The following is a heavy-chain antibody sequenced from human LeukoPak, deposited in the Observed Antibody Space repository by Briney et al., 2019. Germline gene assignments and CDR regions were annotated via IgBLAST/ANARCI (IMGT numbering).Heavy chain of an antibody. CDR1: GGSISSYY. D-gene: IGHD3-3*01. Sequence: RSSETLSLTCTVSGGSISSYYWSWIRQPPGKGLEWIGYIYYSGSTNYNPSLKSRVTISVDTSKNQSSLKLSFVTAADTGVYYCARDPWSGYFDYWGQGTLVTVSS. CDR2: IYYSGST. J-gene: IGHJ4*02. V-gene: IGHV4-59*01. CDR3: ARDPWSGYFDY.